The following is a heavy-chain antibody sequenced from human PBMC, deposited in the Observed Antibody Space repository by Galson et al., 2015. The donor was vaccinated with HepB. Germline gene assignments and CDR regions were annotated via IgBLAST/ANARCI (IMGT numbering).Heavy chain of an antibody. Sequence: TLSLTCAVYGGSFSGYYWNWIRHPPGKGLEWIGEINPSGSTNYNPSLKSRVTISADTSKNQFSLKLTSVIAADTAVYYCARGGSRAAGVPLWGQGTTVTVSS. D-gene: IGHD6-13*01. CDR1: GGSFSGYY. V-gene: IGHV4-34*01. CDR3: ARGGSRAAGVPL. CDR2: INPSGST. J-gene: IGHJ6*02.